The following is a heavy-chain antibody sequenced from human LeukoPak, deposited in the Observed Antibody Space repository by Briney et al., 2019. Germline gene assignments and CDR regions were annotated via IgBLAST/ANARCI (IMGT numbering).Heavy chain of an antibody. J-gene: IGHJ3*01. D-gene: IGHD6-19*01. V-gene: IGHV4-39*07. CDR1: GGSISSSSYY. Sequence: SETLSLTCTVSGGSISSSSYYWGWIRQPPGKGLEWIGSIYYSGSTYYNPSLKSRVTISVDTSKNQFSLKLSSVTAADSAVYYCARAWQWRLVCDAFGVWGQGTMVSVSS. CDR3: ARAWQWRLVCDAFGV. CDR2: IYYSGST.